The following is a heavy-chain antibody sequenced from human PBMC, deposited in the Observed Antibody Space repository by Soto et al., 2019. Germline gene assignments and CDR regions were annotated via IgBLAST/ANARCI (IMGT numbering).Heavy chain of an antibody. V-gene: IGHV1-46*03. J-gene: IGHJ6*03. CDR1: GYTFTSYY. CDR3: ARGYDFWTGYYYMDV. Sequence: QVQLVQSGAEVKKPGASVKVSCKASGYTFTSYYMHWVRQAPGQGLEWMGIISPSGGSTSYAQKFQGRVTMTRDTSKRTVYMELSSLRSEDTAVYYCARGYDFWTGYYYMDVWGKGTTVTVSS. CDR2: ISPSGGST. D-gene: IGHD3-3*01.